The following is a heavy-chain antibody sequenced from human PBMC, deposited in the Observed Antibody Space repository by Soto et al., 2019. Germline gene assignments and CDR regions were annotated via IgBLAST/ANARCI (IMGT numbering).Heavy chain of an antibody. V-gene: IGHV4-31*03. D-gene: IGHD5-18*01. CDR3: ARGRGYSYGPYYFDY. CDR2: IYYSGTT. CDR1: GGSISSEGYY. J-gene: IGHJ4*02. Sequence: SETLSLTCTVSGGSISSEGYYWSWFRQLPGKGLEWIGDIYYSGTTYHNPSLRSRLTISGDASKNQFSLKLSSVTDADTALYYCARGRGYSYGPYYFDYWGQGTLVTV.